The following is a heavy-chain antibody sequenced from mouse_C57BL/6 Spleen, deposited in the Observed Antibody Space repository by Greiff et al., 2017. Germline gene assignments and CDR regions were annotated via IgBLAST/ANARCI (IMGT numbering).Heavy chain of an antibody. Sequence: EVKLMESEGGLVQPGSSMKLSCTASGFTFSDYYMAWVRQVPEKGLEWVANINYDGSSTYYLDSLKSRFIISRDNAKNILYLQMSSLKSEDTATYYCARVLRSFDYWGQGTTLTVSS. CDR2: INYDGSST. J-gene: IGHJ2*01. D-gene: IGHD1-1*01. CDR3: ARVLRSFDY. V-gene: IGHV5-16*01. CDR1: GFTFSDYY.